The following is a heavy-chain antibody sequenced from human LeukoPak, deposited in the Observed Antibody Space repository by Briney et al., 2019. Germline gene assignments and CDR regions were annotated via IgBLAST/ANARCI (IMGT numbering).Heavy chain of an antibody. CDR1: GFTFSSYA. CDR3: ASGISRYAFEY. D-gene: IGHD1-26*01. CDR2: ISGGDVNT. V-gene: IGHV3-23*01. J-gene: IGHJ4*02. Sequence: QSGGSLRLSCAASGFTFSSYAMSWVRQAPGKGLEWVSGISGGDVNTYYADSVKGRFTISRDNSKNTLYLQVNNVRLEDTAVYYCASGISRYAFEYWGQGNLVTVSS.